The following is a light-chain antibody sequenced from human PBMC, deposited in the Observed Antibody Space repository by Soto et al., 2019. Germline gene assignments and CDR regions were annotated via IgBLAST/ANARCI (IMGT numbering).Light chain of an antibody. J-gene: IGLJ1*01. CDR1: SSDVGGYNY. CDR3: CSYGGRNTYV. CDR2: SVS. Sequence: QSALTQPRSASGSPGQSITISCTGTSSDVGGYNYVSWYQQHPAKAPKLIIFSVSKRPSGVPNRFSGSKSGNTASLTISGLRAEDEVDYYCCSYGGRNTYVFGTGTKLTVL. V-gene: IGLV2-11*01.